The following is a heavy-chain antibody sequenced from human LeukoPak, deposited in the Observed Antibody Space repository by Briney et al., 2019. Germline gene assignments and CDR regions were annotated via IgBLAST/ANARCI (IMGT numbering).Heavy chain of an antibody. CDR3: AREEGQQLVGGFDY. CDR2: IYYSGST. Sequence: PSETLSLTCTVSGGSISSSSYYWGWIRQPPGKALEWIGSIYYSGSTYYNPSLKSRVTISVDTSKNQFSLKLSSVTAADTAVYYCAREEGQQLVGGFDYWGQGTLVTVSS. CDR1: GGSISSSSYY. V-gene: IGHV4-39*07. D-gene: IGHD6-13*01. J-gene: IGHJ4*02.